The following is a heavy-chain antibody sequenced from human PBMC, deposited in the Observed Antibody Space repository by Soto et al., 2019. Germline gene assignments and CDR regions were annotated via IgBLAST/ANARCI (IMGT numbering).Heavy chain of an antibody. CDR2: VDYSGTA. CDR3: ARADTALQTSIDY. CDR1: GGSISNFY. V-gene: IGHV4-59*12. J-gene: IGHJ4*02. Sequence: SETLSLTCTVSGGSISNFYWSWIRQPPGKGLEWIGYVDYSGTANYNPSLKSRVSMSVDTSKNQLSLKVTSVTAADTAMYYCARADTALQTSIDYRGPGPLVTLSS. D-gene: IGHD5-18*01.